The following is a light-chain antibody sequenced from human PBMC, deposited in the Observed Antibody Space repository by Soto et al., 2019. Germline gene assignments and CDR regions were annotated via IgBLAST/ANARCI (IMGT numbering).Light chain of an antibody. CDR3: QAWDSSTAR. V-gene: IGLV3-1*01. Sequence: SYELTQPPSVSVSPGQTASITCSGDKLGNKYASWYQQKPGQSPLLVIYQDSERPSGIPERFSGSNSGNTATLTISGTQAMDEADYYCQAWDSSTARFGGGTKLTVL. J-gene: IGLJ2*01. CDR2: QDS. CDR1: KLGNKY.